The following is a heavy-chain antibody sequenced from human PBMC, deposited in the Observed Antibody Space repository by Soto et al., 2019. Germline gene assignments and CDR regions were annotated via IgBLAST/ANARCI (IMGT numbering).Heavy chain of an antibody. V-gene: IGHV3-23*01. D-gene: IGHD5-12*01. CDR1: GLTFSTFA. J-gene: IGHJ4*02. CDR2: ISGNGGAT. CDR3: AKDERDGYRSYFDY. Sequence: GGSLRLSCTASGLTFSTFAMSWVRQSPGKGLEWVSTISGNGGATFYADSVKGRFTISRDNSKNTLYLQMNSLRAEDTAVYYCAKDERDGYRSYFDYWGQGTLVTVSS.